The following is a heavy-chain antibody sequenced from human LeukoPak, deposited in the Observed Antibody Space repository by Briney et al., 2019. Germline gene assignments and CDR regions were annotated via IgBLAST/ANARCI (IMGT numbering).Heavy chain of an antibody. CDR2: ISGGGGST. V-gene: IGHV3-23*01. CDR3: AKHRGLYGSSPPDY. Sequence: GESLRLSCAASGFIFSSYAMTWVRQAPGKGLEWVSHISGGGGSTYYADSVKGRFTVSRDNSQNTLFLQLNSLRAEDTAVYYCAKHRGLYGSSPPDYWGQGTLLTVSS. J-gene: IGHJ4*02. D-gene: IGHD6-6*01. CDR1: GFIFSSYA.